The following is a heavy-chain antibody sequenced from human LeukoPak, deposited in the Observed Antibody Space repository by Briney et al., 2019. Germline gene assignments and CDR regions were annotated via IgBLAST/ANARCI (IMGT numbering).Heavy chain of an antibody. CDR1: GYSISSGYY. J-gene: IGHJ3*02. CDR3: VVYSSDWGAFDI. CDR2: IYHSGST. Sequence: PSETLSLTCSVSGYSISSGYYWGWIRQPPGKGLEWVGNIYHSGSTYYNPSLKSRVTISVDTSKIQFSLKLSSVPAPDTAVYYCVVYSSDWGAFDIWGQGTMVTVSS. D-gene: IGHD6-25*01. V-gene: IGHV4-38-2*02.